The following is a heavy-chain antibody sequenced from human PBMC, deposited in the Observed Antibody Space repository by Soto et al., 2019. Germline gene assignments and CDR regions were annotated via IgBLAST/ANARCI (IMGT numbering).Heavy chain of an antibody. V-gene: IGHV3-23*01. CDR3: AKDKSPYSSSWFGFDY. CDR2: ISGSGGYT. J-gene: IGHJ4*02. CDR1: GFTFSSYA. D-gene: IGHD6-13*01. Sequence: GGSLRLSCAASGFTFSSYAMSWFRQAPGKGLEWVSVISGSGGYTYHADSVKGRFTISRDNSKNTLYLQMNSLRAEDTAVYYCAKDKSPYSSSWFGFDYWGQG.